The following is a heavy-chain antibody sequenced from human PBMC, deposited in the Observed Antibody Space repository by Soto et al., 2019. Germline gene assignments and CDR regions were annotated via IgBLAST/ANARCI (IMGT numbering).Heavy chain of an antibody. CDR3: ARGDRTMTTGAFDI. CDR2: IYYSGST. V-gene: IGHV4-31*03. Sequence: QVQLQESGPGLVKPSQTLSLTCTVSGGSISSGGYYWSWIRQHPGKGLEWIGYIYYSGSTYYNPSLKSRVTISVDTSKNRFSLKLSSVTAADTAVYYCARGDRTMTTGAFDIWGQGTMVTVSS. CDR1: GGSISSGGYY. J-gene: IGHJ3*02.